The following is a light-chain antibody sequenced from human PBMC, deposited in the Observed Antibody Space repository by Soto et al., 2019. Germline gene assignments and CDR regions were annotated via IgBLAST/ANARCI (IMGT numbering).Light chain of an antibody. CDR2: VAS. J-gene: IGKJ2*01. Sequence: EIVLTQSPGTLSLSPGERATLSCRASQSVRSSYLAWYQQKPGQAPRLLIYVASSRATGIPDRFSGSGSGTDFTLTISRLEPEDFAVYYCQQYDSSPYTFGQGTKLEIK. CDR1: QSVRSSY. CDR3: QQYDSSPYT. V-gene: IGKV3-20*01.